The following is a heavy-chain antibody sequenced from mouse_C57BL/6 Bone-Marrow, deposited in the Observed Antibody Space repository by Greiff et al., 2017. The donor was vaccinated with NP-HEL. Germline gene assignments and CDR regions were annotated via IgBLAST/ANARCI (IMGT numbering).Heavy chain of an antibody. CDR3: ARRDYYKAWFAY. D-gene: IGHD2-12*01. J-gene: IGHJ3*01. CDR2: INPSTGGT. CDR1: GYSFTGYY. V-gene: IGHV1-43*01. Sequence: EVQLQQSGPELVKPGASVKISCKASGYSFTGYYMHWVKQRSEKSLAWIGEINPSTGGTSYNQKFKGKATLTVDKSSSTAYMQLKSLTSEDSAVYYCARRDYYKAWFAYWGQGTLVTVSA.